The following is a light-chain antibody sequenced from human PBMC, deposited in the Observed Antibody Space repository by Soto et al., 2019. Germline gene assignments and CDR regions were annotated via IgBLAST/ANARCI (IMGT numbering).Light chain of an antibody. CDR2: EVN. J-gene: IGLJ2*01. CDR1: SSDVGNYDY. V-gene: IGLV2-14*01. Sequence: QSALTQPASVSGSPGQSITISCTGTSSDVGNYDYVHWYQHHPGKAPKLMIYEVNNRPSGVSNRFSGSKSGNTASLTISGLQAEDEAHYYCSSYTSSTTLVFGGGTKLTVL. CDR3: SSYTSSTTLV.